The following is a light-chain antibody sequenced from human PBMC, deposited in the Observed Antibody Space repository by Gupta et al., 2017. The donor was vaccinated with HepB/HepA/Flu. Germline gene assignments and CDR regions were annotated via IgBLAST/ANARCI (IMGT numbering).Light chain of an antibody. CDR1: RSNIGSNN. J-gene: IGLJ3*02. CDR2: NND. CDR3: AAWDDSMDGFL. Sequence: QSVLTQPPSASGTPRQRVTISCSGGRSNIGSNNVNWYQQLPGTAPKLLIYNNDQRRSGVPDRFSGSKSDTSASLPTNGLQAEEEADYYCAAWDDSMDGFLFGGGTKLTVL. V-gene: IGLV1-44*01.